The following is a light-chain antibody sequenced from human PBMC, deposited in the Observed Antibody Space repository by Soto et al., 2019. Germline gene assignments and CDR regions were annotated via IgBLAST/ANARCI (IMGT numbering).Light chain of an antibody. CDR2: ASS. CDR3: QQRSDWPST. Sequence: EIVLTQSPATLSLSPGERATLSCRASQSVGTYFAWDQQKPGQAPRLLIYASSNRATGIPARLRGSGSGTDFTLTISSREPEDFAVYYCQQRSDWPSTFGGGTKVEIK. CDR1: QSVGTY. J-gene: IGKJ4*01. V-gene: IGKV3-11*01.